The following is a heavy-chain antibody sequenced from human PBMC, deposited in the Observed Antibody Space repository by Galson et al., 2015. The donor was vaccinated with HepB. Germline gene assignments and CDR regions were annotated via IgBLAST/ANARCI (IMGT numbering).Heavy chain of an antibody. CDR3: AGRGITAWDAFDI. D-gene: IGHD1-14*01. CDR1: GFTFSSYG. CDR2: IWYDGSNK. J-gene: IGHJ3*02. V-gene: IGHV3-33*08. Sequence: SLRLSCAATGFTFSSYGMHWVRQAPGKGLEWVAVIWYDGSNKYYGDSVKGRFTISRDNSKNTLYLQMNSLRVEDTAVYYCAGRGITAWDAFDIWGQGTMVTVSS.